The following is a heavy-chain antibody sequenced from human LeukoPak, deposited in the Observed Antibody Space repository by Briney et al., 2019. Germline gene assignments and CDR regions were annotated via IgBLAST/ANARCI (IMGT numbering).Heavy chain of an antibody. CDR2: IYYSGTT. V-gene: IGHV4-39*01. D-gene: IGHD3-22*01. Sequence: PSETLSLTCTVSGGSISSSSYYWDWIRQPPGKGLEWIGTIYYSGTTYYNPSLKSRVTISVDTSRNQLSLKLSSVTATDTAVYYCAGMIGDDAFDIWGQGTMGTVSS. J-gene: IGHJ3*02. CDR1: GGSISSSSYY. CDR3: AGMIGDDAFDI.